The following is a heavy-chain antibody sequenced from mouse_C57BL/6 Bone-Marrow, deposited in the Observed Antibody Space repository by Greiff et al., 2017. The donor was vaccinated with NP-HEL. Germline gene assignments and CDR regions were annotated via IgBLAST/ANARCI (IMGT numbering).Heavy chain of an antibody. J-gene: IGHJ3*01. CDR2: IDPSDSET. Sequence: QVQLQQPGAELVRPGSSVKLSCKASGYTFTSYWMHWVKQRPIQGLEWIGNIDPSDSETHYNQKFKDKATLTVDKSSSTAYMQLSSLTSEDSAVYDCARPDYGSSSWFADWGQGTLVTVSA. CDR1: GYTFTSYW. D-gene: IGHD1-1*01. V-gene: IGHV1-52*01. CDR3: ARPDYGSSSWFAD.